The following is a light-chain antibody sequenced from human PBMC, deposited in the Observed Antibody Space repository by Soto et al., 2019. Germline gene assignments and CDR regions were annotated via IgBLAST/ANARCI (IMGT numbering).Light chain of an antibody. J-gene: IGKJ4*01. CDR2: DAS. CDR1: QSVSNY. CDR3: QQRANWLT. Sequence: EIVLTQSPATLSLSPGERAILSCRASQSVSNYLGWYQQKPGQAPRLLIYDASNRATGIPARFSGSGSGTDFTLTISSLEPEDFAVYYCQQRANWLTFGGGTKVEIK. V-gene: IGKV3-11*01.